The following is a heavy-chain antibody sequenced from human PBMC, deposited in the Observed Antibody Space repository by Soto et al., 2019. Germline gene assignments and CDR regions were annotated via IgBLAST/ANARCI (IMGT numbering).Heavy chain of an antibody. V-gene: IGHV3-30-3*01. D-gene: IGHD6-13*01. CDR1: GFTFSSYA. CDR3: ARDSAAAGTENYYGMDV. Sequence: GGSLRLSCAASGFTFSSYAMHWVRQAPGKGLEWVAVISYDGSNKYYADSVKGRFTISRDNSKNTLYLQMNSLRAEDTAVYYCARDSAAAGTENYYGMDVWGQGTTVTVSS. J-gene: IGHJ6*02. CDR2: ISYDGSNK.